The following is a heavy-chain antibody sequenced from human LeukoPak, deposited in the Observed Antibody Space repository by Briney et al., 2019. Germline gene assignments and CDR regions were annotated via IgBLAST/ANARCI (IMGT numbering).Heavy chain of an antibody. Sequence: GRSLRLSCAASGFTFSSYWMSWVRQAPGKGLEWVANIKQDGSEKYYVDSVKGRFTISRDNAKNSLYLQMNSLRAEDTAVYYCARGRLRGPFWFDPWGQGTLVTVSS. CDR3: ARGRLRGPFWFDP. CDR1: GFTFSSYW. V-gene: IGHV3-7*01. J-gene: IGHJ5*02. D-gene: IGHD3-16*01. CDR2: IKQDGSEK.